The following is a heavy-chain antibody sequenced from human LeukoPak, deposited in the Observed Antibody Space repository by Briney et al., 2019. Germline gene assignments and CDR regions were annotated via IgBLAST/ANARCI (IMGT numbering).Heavy chain of an antibody. Sequence: SETLPLTCTVSGGSISSSSYYWGWIRQPPGKGLEWIGSIYYSGSTYYNPSLKSRVTKSVDTSKNQFSLKLSSVTAADTAVYYCAREAGYYGSGSYSGAFDIWGQGTMVTVSS. D-gene: IGHD3-10*01. CDR3: AREAGYYGSGSYSGAFDI. CDR2: IYYSGST. J-gene: IGHJ3*02. CDR1: GGSISSSSYY. V-gene: IGHV4-39*02.